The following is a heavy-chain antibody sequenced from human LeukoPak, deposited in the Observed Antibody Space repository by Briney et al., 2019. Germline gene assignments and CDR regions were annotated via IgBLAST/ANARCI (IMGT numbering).Heavy chain of an antibody. V-gene: IGHV5-51*01. CDR1: GYRFTSYW. D-gene: IGHD6-13*01. CDR2: IYPGDSDT. CDR3: ARTIAAAGNNWFDP. Sequence: GESLEISCKGSGYRFTSYWIGWVRQMPGKGLEWMGIIYPGDSDTRYSPSFQGQVTISADKSISTAYLQWSSLKASDTAMYYCARTIAAAGNNWFDPWGQGTLVTVSS. J-gene: IGHJ5*02.